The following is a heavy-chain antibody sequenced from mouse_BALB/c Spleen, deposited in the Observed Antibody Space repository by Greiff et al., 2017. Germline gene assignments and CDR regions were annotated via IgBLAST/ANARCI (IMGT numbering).Heavy chain of an antibody. CDR3: ARVAVVGNYAMDY. CDR1: GFSLTSYG. J-gene: IGHJ4*01. Sequence: QVQLKQSGPGLVAPSQSLSITCTVSGFSLTSYGVHWVRQPPGKGLEWLGVIWAGGSTNYNSALMSRLSISKDNSKSQVFLKMNSLQTDDTAMYYCARVAVVGNYAMDYWGQGTSVTVSS. CDR2: IWAGGST. V-gene: IGHV2-9*02. D-gene: IGHD1-1*01.